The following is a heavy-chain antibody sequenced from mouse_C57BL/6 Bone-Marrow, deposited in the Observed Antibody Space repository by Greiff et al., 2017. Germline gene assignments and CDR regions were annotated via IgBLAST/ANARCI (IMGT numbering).Heavy chain of an antibody. J-gene: IGHJ2*01. CDR2: INPYSSTM. CDR3: ASLLFDY. Sequence: AASGVDFCRYWMSWVRRPPGQGLECIGEINPYSSTMNYAPSLKDKFIISRDNAKNTLYLHMSNVRSEDPALYYCASLLFDYWGQGTTLTVSS. CDR1: GVDFCRYW. V-gene: IGHV4-1*01. D-gene: IGHD2-10*01.